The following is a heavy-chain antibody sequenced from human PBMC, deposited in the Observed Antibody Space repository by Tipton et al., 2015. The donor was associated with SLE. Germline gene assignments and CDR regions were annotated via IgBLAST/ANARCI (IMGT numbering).Heavy chain of an antibody. V-gene: IGHV4-4*02. D-gene: IGHD3-22*01. J-gene: IGHJ4*02. CDR3: ARDEYRYDTTGYHLLGHFDF. CDR2: IYHSGST. Sequence: GSLRLSCAVSGGSISSSNWWTWVRQSPDKGLEWIGEIYHSGSTTYNPSLESRVTISVDTSKNQFSLNLSSVTAADTAVYYCARDEYRYDTTGYHLLGHFDFWGQGTLVTVSS. CDR1: GGSISSSNW.